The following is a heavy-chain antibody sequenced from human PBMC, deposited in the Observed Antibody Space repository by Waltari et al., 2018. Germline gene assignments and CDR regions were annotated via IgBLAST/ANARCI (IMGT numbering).Heavy chain of an antibody. CDR1: GGSFSCYY. CDR3: ARGLNY. V-gene: IGHV4-34*01. Sequence: QVQLQQWGAGLLKPSETLSLTCAVYGGSFSCYYWSWIRQPPGKGLEWIGEINHSGSTNYNPSLKSRVTISVDTSKNQFSLKLSSVTAADTAVYYCARGLNYWGQGTLVTVSS. J-gene: IGHJ4*02. CDR2: INHSGST.